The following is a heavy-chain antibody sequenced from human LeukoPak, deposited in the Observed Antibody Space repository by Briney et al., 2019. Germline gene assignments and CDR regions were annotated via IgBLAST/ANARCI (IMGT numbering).Heavy chain of an antibody. Sequence: SETLSLTCTVSGGSISSYYWSWIRQPAGKGLEWIGRIYTSGSTNYNPSLKSRVTMSVDTPKNQFSLKLSSVTAADTAVYYCARGPLGYCSGGSCYSDGNAFDIWGQGTMVTVSS. V-gene: IGHV4-4*07. J-gene: IGHJ3*02. CDR3: ARGPLGYCSGGSCYSDGNAFDI. D-gene: IGHD2-15*01. CDR2: IYTSGST. CDR1: GGSISSYY.